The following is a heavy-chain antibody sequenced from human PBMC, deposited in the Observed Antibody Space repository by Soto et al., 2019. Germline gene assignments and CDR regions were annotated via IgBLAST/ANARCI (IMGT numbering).Heavy chain of an antibody. D-gene: IGHD6-6*01. CDR3: ASESSIAGPQGY. V-gene: IGHV1-46*01. J-gene: IGHJ4*02. CDR1: GYTFTSYY. CDR2: INPSGGST. Sequence: ASVKVSCKASGYTFTSYYMHWVRHAPGQGLEWMGIINPSGGSTSYAQKFQGRVTMTRDTSTSTVYMELSSLRSEDTAVYYCASESSIAGPQGYWGQGTLVTVSS.